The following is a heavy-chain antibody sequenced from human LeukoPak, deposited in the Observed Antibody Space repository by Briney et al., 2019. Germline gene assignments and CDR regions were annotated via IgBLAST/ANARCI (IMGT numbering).Heavy chain of an antibody. CDR3: ARPKYSGSYYFDY. D-gene: IGHD1-26*01. J-gene: IGHJ4*02. V-gene: IGHV3-23*01. CDR2: ISTSGDST. Sequence: PGGSLRLSCAAFGFTFSNFAMSWVRQAPGKGLEWVSAISTSGDSTRYADSVKGRFTISRDNSENTLCLQMNSLRAEDTAVYYCARPKYSGSYYFDYWGQGTLVTVSS. CDR1: GFTFSNFA.